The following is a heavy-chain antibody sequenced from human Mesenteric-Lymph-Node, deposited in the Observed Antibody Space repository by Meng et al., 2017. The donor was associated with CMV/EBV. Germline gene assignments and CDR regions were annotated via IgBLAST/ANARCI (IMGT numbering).Heavy chain of an antibody. CDR2: IIPIFGTA. V-gene: IGHV1-69*05. CDR3: ARGGRRGNWFDP. D-gene: IGHD2-15*01. J-gene: IGHJ5*02. CDR1: GGTFSSYA. Sequence: CKGSGGTFSSYAISWVRQAPGQGLEWMGGIIPIFGTANYAQKFQGRVTITTDESTSTAYMELSSLRSEDTAVYYCARGGRRGNWFDPWGQGTLVTVSS.